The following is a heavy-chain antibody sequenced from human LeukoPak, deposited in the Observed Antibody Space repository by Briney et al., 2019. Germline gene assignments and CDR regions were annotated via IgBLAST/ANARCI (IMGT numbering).Heavy chain of an antibody. V-gene: IGHV3-48*04. D-gene: IGHD6-19*01. CDR2: ISSSGSTI. Sequence: GGSLRLSCAASGFTFSRYWMSWVRQAPGKGLEWVSYISSSGSTIYYADSVKGRFTISRDNAKNSLYLQMNSLRAEDTAVYYCARAAWYSSGWKHFDYWGQGTLVTVSS. CDR1: GFTFSRYW. J-gene: IGHJ4*02. CDR3: ARAAWYSSGWKHFDY.